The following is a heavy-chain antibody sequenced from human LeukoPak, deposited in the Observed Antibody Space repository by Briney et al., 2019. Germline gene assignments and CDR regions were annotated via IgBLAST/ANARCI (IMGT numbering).Heavy chain of an antibody. Sequence: SQTLSLTCAISGDSVSSNGAAWNWIRQSPSRGLEWLGRTFYRSKWSNEYAVSVKSRITINPDTSKNQFSLQLKSVTPEDTAVYYCARGFGPKHGVYNFDYWGQGTLVTVPA. D-gene: IGHD2-8*01. CDR2: TFYRSKWSN. CDR3: ARGFGPKHGVYNFDY. J-gene: IGHJ4*02. CDR1: GDSVSSNGAA. V-gene: IGHV6-1*01.